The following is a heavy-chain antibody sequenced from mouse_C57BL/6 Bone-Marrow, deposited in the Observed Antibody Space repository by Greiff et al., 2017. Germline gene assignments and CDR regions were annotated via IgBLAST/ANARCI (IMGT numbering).Heavy chain of an antibody. CDR2: IDPEDGET. CDR3: ARAHGSCCSDFDY. CDR1: GFNIKDYY. Sequence: EVQLQQSGAELVKPGASVKLSCTASGFNIKDYYMHWVKQRTEQGLEWIGKIDPEDGETKYDPKFQGKATITADKSSNTAYLQLSSLTSENTAFYYSARAHGSCCSDFDYWGQGTTLTVSS. V-gene: IGHV14-2*01. D-gene: IGHD1-3*01. J-gene: IGHJ2*01.